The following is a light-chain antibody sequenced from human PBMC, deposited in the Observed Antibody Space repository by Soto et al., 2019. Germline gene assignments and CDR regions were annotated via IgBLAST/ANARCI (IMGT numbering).Light chain of an antibody. J-gene: IGKJ1*01. CDR2: WAS. V-gene: IGKV4-1*01. Sequence: DIVMTQSPDSLAVSLGERATISCKSSQSVLSRSNNKNFLAWYQQKPGQPPKLLMYWASTRESGVPDRFSGSGSGTEFTLTIDSLQPDDVATYYCLRYNAFSQTFGQGTKVEL. CDR3: LRYNAFSQT. CDR1: QSVLSRSNNKNF.